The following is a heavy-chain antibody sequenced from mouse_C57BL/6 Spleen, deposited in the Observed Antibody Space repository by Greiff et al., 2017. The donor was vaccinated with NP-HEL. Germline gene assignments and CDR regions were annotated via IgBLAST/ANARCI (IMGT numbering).Heavy chain of an antibody. CDR2: INPNNGGT. V-gene: IGHV1-22*01. CDR3: ARGGNYGGYFDV. D-gene: IGHD2-1*01. Sequence: VQLQQSGPELVKPGASVKMSCKASGYTFTDYNMHWVKQSHGKSLEWIGYINPNNGGTSYNQKFKGKATLTVNKSSSTAYMELRSLTSEDSAVYYCARGGNYGGYFDVWGTGTTVTVSS. J-gene: IGHJ1*03. CDR1: GYTFTDYN.